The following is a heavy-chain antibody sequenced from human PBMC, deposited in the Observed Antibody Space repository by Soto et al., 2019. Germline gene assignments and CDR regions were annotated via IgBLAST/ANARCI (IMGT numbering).Heavy chain of an antibody. J-gene: IGHJ4*02. V-gene: IGHV3-30*18. CDR2: ISYDGSNK. Sequence: QVQLVESGGGVVQPGRSLRLSCAASGFTFSSYGMHWVRQAPGKGLEWVAVISYDGSNKYYADSVKGRFTISRDNSKNTLYLQMNSLRAEDTAVYYCAKGIAEAILFYFDYWGQGTLVTVSS. D-gene: IGHD6-13*01. CDR3: AKGIAEAILFYFDY. CDR1: GFTFSSYG.